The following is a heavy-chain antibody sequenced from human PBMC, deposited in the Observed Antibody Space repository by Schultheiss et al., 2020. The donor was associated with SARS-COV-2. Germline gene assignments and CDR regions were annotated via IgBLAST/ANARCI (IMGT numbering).Heavy chain of an antibody. D-gene: IGHD1-1*01. CDR1: GYTFTSYG. V-gene: IGHV1-69*06. J-gene: IGHJ4*02. Sequence: SVKVSCKASGYTFTSYGISWVRQAPGQGLEWMGGIIPIFGTANYAQKFQGRVTITADKSTSTAYMELSSLRSEDTAVYYCARDPTGTTGYFDYWGQGTLVTVSS. CDR3: ARDPTGTTGYFDY. CDR2: IIPIFGTA.